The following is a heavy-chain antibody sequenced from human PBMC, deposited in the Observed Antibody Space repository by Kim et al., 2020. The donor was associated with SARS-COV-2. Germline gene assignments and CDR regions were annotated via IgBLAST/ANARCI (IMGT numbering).Heavy chain of an antibody. V-gene: IGHV3-33*05. CDR3: ARDAVDCSSTSCYSGWTYYYYGMDV. J-gene: IGHJ6*02. Sequence: GGSLRLSCAASGFTFSSYGMHWVRQAPGKGLEWVAVISYDGSNKYYADSVKGRFTMSRDNSKNTLYLQMNSLRAEDTAVYYCARDAVDCSSTSCYSGWTYYYYGMDVWGQGTTVTVSS. CDR1: GFTFSSYG. D-gene: IGHD2-2*01. CDR2: ISYDGSNK.